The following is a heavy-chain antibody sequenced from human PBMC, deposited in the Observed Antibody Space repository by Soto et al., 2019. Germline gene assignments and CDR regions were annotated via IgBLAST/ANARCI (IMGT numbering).Heavy chain of an antibody. J-gene: IGHJ6*02. Sequence: GGSLRLSCAASGFPFSSYSMNWVRQAPGKGLEWVSYISSSSSTIYYADSVKGRFTISRDNAKNSLYLQMNSLRDEDTAVYYCARDLSGWFRIHYYYYGMDVWGQGTTVTVSS. CDR2: ISSSSSTI. V-gene: IGHV3-48*02. D-gene: IGHD6-19*01. CDR3: ARDLSGWFRIHYYYYGMDV. CDR1: GFPFSSYS.